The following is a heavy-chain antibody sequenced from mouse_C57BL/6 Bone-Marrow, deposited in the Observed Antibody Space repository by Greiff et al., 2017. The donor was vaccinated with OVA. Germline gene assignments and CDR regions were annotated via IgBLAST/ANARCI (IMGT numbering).Heavy chain of an antibody. CDR1: GFNIKDDY. CDR2: IDPENGDT. CDR3: TTEGERDFDY. Sequence: VQLQQSGAELVRPGASVKLSCTASGFNIKDDYMHWVKQRPEQGLEWIGWIDPENGDTEYASKFQGKATITAETSSNPAYLQLSSLTSEDTAVYYCTTEGERDFDYWGQGTTLTVSS. V-gene: IGHV14-4*01. J-gene: IGHJ2*01.